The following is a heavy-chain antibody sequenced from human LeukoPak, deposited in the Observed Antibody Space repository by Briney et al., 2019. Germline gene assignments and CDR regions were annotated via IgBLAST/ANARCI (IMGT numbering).Heavy chain of an antibody. CDR2: ISGSGSST. V-gene: IGHV3-23*01. D-gene: IGHD1-26*01. J-gene: IGHJ4*02. Sequence: GGSLRLSCAASGFTFTSYAMNWVRQAPGKGLEWVSTISGSGSSTYYVDSVKGRFTISRDNAKNSLYLQMNSLRAEDTAVYYCARAGVGATHGPFDYWGQGTLVTVSS. CDR3: ARAGVGATHGPFDY. CDR1: GFTFTSYA.